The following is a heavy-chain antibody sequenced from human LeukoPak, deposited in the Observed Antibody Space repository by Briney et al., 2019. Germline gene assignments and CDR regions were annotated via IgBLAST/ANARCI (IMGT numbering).Heavy chain of an antibody. Sequence: GSLRLSCAASGFTFSNFVMSWVRQPPGKGLGWIGRIYYSGSTYYNPSLKSRVTISVDTSKNQFSLKLSSVTAADTAIYYCAREGANWFDPWGQGTLVTVSS. CDR2: IYYSGST. D-gene: IGHD3-16*01. CDR1: GFTFSNFVM. CDR3: AREGANWFDP. J-gene: IGHJ5*02. V-gene: IGHV4-39*07.